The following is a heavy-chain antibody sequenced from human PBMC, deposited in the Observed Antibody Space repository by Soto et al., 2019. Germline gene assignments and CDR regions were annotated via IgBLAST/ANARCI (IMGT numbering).Heavy chain of an antibody. D-gene: IGHD6-6*01. CDR2: IYWNDDK. Sequence: QITVKGSGPTXVKPTQTLTLTCSLSGISLSTSGVGXGWIRQTPGKALEWLALIYWNDDKHYTPSLKSRLTITKDTSKNQAVLTMTNMDPVDTATYYCARGLATLPVFAFDVWGQGTVVTVSS. CDR1: GISLSTSGVG. J-gene: IGHJ3*01. V-gene: IGHV2-5*01. CDR3: ARGLATLPVFAFDV.